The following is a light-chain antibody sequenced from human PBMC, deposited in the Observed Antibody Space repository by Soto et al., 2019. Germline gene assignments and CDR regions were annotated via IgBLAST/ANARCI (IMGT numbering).Light chain of an antibody. CDR1: QSVLYDSNNKDY. J-gene: IGKJ2*01. CDR2: WAS. CDR3: QPYYLTPYT. V-gene: IGKV4-1*01. Sequence: DIVMTQSPDSLAVSLGERATINCKSSQSVLYDSNNKDYLAWYQQKPGQPPKLLIYWASARESGVPDRFSGSGSGTDFTLTISNLQADDVAVYYCQPYYLTPYTFGQGTKLEIK.